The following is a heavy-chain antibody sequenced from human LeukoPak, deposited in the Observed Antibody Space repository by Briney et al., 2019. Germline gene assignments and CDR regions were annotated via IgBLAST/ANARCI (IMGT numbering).Heavy chain of an antibody. V-gene: IGHV3-33*01. J-gene: IGHJ6*02. Sequence: GGSLGLSCAASGFNFSTYGMHWVRQAPGKGLEWVAVIWYDGINKYNADSVKGRFAISRDNSKNMLFLQLNSLRAEDTALYYCARDLHYYVAMDVWGQGTTVTVSS. D-gene: IGHD3-10*02. CDR2: IWYDGINK. CDR1: GFNFSTYG. CDR3: ARDLHYYVAMDV.